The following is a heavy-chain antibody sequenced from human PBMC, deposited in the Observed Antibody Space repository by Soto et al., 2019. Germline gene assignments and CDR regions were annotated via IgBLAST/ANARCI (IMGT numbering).Heavy chain of an antibody. D-gene: IGHD6-13*01. CDR1: GFTFSNYW. CDR3: ARRAEGY. J-gene: IGHJ4*02. Sequence: EVQLVESGGGLVQPGGSLRLSCAASGFTFSNYWMTWVRQAPGKGLEWVANINQDGSEKYYVDSVKGRFTISRDNGKNSLYLQMNSLRVEDTAVYYCARRAEGYWGQGTLVTVSS. CDR2: INQDGSEK. V-gene: IGHV3-7*04.